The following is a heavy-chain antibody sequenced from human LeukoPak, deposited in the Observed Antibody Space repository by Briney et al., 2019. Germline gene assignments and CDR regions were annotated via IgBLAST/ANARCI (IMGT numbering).Heavy chain of an antibody. CDR1: GYTFTSYY. D-gene: IGHD6-13*01. CDR2: INPSGGST. Sequence: ASVKVSCKASGYTFTSYYMHWVRQAPGQGLEWMGIINPSGGSTSYAQKFQGRVTMTEDTSTDTAYMELSSLRSEDTVVYYCATTQPHSSSWSFDYWGQGTLVTVSS. V-gene: IGHV1-46*01. J-gene: IGHJ4*02. CDR3: ATTQPHSSSWSFDY.